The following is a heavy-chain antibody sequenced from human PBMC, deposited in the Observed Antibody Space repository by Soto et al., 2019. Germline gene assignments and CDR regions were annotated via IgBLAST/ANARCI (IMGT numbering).Heavy chain of an antibody. D-gene: IGHD1-26*01. CDR3: ARKNPGREWELTDY. CDR2: TTSDGARI. Sequence: QVQLVESGGGVGQPGRSLRLSCAASGFSFSTYGMHWVRQAPGKGLEGVAVTTSDGARINYADSVKGRFTISRDNSRNTLYLQMNSLRIDDTAVYYCARKNPGREWELTDYWGQGTLVTVSS. J-gene: IGHJ4*02. CDR1: GFSFSTYG. V-gene: IGHV3-30*03.